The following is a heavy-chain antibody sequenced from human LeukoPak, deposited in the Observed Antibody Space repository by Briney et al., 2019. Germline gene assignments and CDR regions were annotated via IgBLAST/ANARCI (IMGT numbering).Heavy chain of an antibody. D-gene: IGHD6-19*01. J-gene: IGHJ4*02. V-gene: IGHV3-23*01. CDR3: AKADAGGIAVAGIGY. Sequence: PGGSLRLSCAASGFTFSSYAMSWVRQAPGKGLEWVSAISGSGGSTYYADSVKGRFTISRDNSKNTLYLQMNSLRAEDTAVYYCAKADAGGIAVAGIGYWGQGTLVTVSS. CDR1: GFTFSSYA. CDR2: ISGSGGST.